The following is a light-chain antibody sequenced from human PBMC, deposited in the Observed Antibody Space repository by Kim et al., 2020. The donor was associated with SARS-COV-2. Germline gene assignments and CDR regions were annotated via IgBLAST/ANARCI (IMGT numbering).Light chain of an antibody. CDR2: AAS. V-gene: IGKV1-16*02. J-gene: IGKJ2*01. Sequence: ASVGDSFTLTCRASQDIGDFLAWFQQRPGKAPKSLIYAASTLQGGVPSKFSGSGSGTDFTLTISSLQPEDFATYYCQYYGTYPYIFGQGTKLEI. CDR3: QYYGTYPYI. CDR1: QDIGDF.